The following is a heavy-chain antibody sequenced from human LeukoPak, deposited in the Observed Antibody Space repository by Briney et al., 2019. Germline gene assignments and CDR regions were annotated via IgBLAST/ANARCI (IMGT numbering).Heavy chain of an antibody. CDR1: GGSFSSGGFS. D-gene: IGHD1-26*01. J-gene: IGHJ4*02. Sequence: SETLSLTCAVSGGSFSSGGFSCSWIRQPPGKGLEWIGYMFHNGSTHYSPSLQRRVTISVDRFKNQFSLRLRSVTAADTAVYYCARVYGSDYFDYWGQGTLVTVSS. CDR3: ARVYGSDYFDY. CDR2: MFHNGST. V-gene: IGHV4-30-2*01.